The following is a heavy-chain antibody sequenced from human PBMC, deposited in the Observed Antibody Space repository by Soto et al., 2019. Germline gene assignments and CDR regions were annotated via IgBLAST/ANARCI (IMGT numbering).Heavy chain of an antibody. D-gene: IGHD1-1*01. V-gene: IGHV1-2*04. Sequence: ASVKVSCKASGYTFTGYYMHWVRQAPGQGLEWMGWINPNSGGTNYAQKFQGWVTMTRDTSISTAYMELSRLRSDDTAVYYCARAGPSERTESGYYYMDVWGKGTTVNVSS. CDR3: ARAGPSERTESGYYYMDV. CDR2: INPNSGGT. J-gene: IGHJ6*03. CDR1: GYTFTGYY.